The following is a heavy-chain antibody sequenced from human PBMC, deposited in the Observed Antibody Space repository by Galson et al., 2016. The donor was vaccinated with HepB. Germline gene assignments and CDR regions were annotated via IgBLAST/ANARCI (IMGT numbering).Heavy chain of an antibody. CDR3: ASRFRSELEDAFDT. V-gene: IGHV1-46*01. J-gene: IGHJ3*02. CDR1: GNTFTNYY. CDR2: INPSGSNT. D-gene: IGHD3-3*01. Sequence: SVKVSCKASGNTFTNYYVHWVRQAPGKGLDWMGIINPSGSNTSYGQKFQGRVTMTRDTSTNIVYMELSSLRSEDTAIYYCASRFRSELEDAFDTWGQGTMVTVAS.